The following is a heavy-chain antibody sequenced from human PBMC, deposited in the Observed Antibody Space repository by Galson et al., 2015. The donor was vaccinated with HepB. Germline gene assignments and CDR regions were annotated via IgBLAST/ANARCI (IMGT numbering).Heavy chain of an antibody. Sequence: SLRLSCAASGFTFSSYAMSWVRQAPGKGLEWVSAISGSGGSTYYADSVKGRFTISRDNAKNSLFLQMNSLRAEDTAVYYCARPQGGSWFDAFHIWGQGTMVTVSS. CDR2: ISGSGGST. CDR3: ARPQGGSWFDAFHI. J-gene: IGHJ3*02. D-gene: IGHD6-13*01. CDR1: GFTFSSYA. V-gene: IGHV3-23*01.